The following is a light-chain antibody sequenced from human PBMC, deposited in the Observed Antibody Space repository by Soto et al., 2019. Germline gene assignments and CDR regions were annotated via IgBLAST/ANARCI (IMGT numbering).Light chain of an antibody. CDR1: SSNIGSNT. CDR3: AAWDDSLNGLV. CDR2: IDN. V-gene: IGLV1-44*01. J-gene: IGLJ2*01. Sequence: QSVLTQPPSASGTPGQRVTISCSGSSSNIGSNTVNWYHQLPGTAPKLLIYIDNQRPSGVPDRFSVSKSGTSVSLAISGLQSDDEADYYCAAWDDSLNGLVFGGGTKLTVL.